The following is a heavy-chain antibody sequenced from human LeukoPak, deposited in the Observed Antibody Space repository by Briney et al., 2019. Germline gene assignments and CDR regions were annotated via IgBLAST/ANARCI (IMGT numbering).Heavy chain of an antibody. D-gene: IGHD2-21*02. CDR1: GFTFSSFW. J-gene: IGHJ4*02. CDR2: INGDGSSI. Sequence: PGGSLRLSCAASGFTFSSFWMRWVRQTQGKGLVWVSRINGDGSSIKYADSVKGRFTMSRDNAKNTLFLQMNSLRAEDTALYYCVRESAYCGGDCYSPRGDCWGQGTLVTVSS. CDR3: VRESAYCGGDCYSPRGDC. V-gene: IGHV3-74*03.